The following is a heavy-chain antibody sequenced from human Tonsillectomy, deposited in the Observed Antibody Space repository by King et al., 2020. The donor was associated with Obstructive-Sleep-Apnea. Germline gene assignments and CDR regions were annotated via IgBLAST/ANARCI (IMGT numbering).Heavy chain of an antibody. Sequence: VQLVESGGGLVQPGRSLRLSCTASGFTLGVYAMSWFRQAPGKGLEWVGFIRSKAYGGTTEYAASVKGRFTISRDDSKSIAYLQMNSLKTEDTAVYYCTRNGMATITSDYWGQGTLVTVSS. J-gene: IGHJ4*02. CDR1: GFTLGVYA. D-gene: IGHD5-24*01. V-gene: IGHV3-49*03. CDR3: TRNGMATITSDY. CDR2: IRSKAYGGTT.